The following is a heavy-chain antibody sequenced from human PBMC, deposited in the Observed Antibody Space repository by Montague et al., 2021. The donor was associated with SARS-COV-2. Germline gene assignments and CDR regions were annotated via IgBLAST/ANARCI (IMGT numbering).Heavy chain of an antibody. D-gene: IGHD6-19*01. CDR2: TYFRSSFYN. CDR1: GDSVSSSTVA. CDR3: ARQDTSGWLTFDY. J-gene: IGHJ4*02. V-gene: IGHV6-1*01. Sequence: CAISGDSVSSSTVAWNWLRQSPSRGLEWLGRTYFRSSFYNDYALSVKSRLNIQPDSAKNQFSLQLTSVTPEGTAICYCARQDTSGWLTFDYWGQGILVTVSS.